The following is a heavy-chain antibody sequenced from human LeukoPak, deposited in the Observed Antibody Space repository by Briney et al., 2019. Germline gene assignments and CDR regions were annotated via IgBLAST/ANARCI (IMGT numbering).Heavy chain of an antibody. D-gene: IGHD5-18*01. Sequence: SQTLSLTCAVSGGSISSGGYSWSWIRQPPGKGLEWIGYIYYSGSTNYNPSLKSRVTISVDTSKNQFSLKLSSVTAADTAVYYCASLQLTAQAPFDYWGQGTLVTVSS. J-gene: IGHJ4*02. V-gene: IGHV4-61*08. CDR3: ASLQLTAQAPFDY. CDR2: IYYSGST. CDR1: GGSISSGGYS.